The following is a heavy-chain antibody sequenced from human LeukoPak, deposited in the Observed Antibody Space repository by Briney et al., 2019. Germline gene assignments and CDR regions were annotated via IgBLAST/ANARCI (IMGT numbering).Heavy chain of an antibody. CDR1: GGSISSSSYY. J-gene: IGHJ5*02. CDR2: IYYSGST. Sequence: PSETLSLTCTVSGGSISSSSYYWGWIRQPPGKGLEWIGSIYYSGSTYYNPSLKSRVTISVDTSKNQFSLKLSSVTAADTAVYYCARHHARLLHHNWFDPWGQGTLVTVSS. V-gene: IGHV4-39*01. CDR3: ARHHARLLHHNWFDP. D-gene: IGHD3-3*01.